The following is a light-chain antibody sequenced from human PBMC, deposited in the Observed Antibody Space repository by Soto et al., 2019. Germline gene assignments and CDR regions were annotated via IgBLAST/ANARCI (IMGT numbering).Light chain of an antibody. V-gene: IGKV3-15*01. J-gene: IGKJ3*01. CDR1: LTVSNN. CDR2: YAS. CDR3: QQYNNWPPGAT. Sequence: DIVMTQSPATLSVSPGERATLSCRASLTVSNNLAWYQQKPGQAPRLLIYYASTRATGIPDRFSGSGSVKDFTLTICSVQSEDVAVYYCQQYNNWPPGATFGPGTRVDIK.